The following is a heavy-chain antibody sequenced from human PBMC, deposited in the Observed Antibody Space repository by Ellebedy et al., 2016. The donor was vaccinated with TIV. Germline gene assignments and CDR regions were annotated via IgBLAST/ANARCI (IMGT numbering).Heavy chain of an antibody. V-gene: IGHV3-48*02. J-gene: IGHJ6*02. Sequence: GESLKISCVVSGSTFNTYGMNLVRYAPGKGLETLSHISSSSSSIYYAASVEGRFTTSRDNAKNSLYRQMNSLREEDTAVYYCARDWNGDFAYGMDVWGQGTTVTVSS. D-gene: IGHD4-17*01. CDR2: ISSSSSSI. CDR3: ARDWNGDFAYGMDV. CDR1: GSTFNTYG.